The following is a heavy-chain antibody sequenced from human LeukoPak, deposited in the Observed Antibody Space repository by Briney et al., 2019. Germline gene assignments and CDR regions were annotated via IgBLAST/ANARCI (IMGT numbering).Heavy chain of an antibody. D-gene: IGHD2-2*02. Sequence: SETLSLTCTVPGGSLSTYYWSWIRQPAGKGLEWIGRIFTSRSTNYNPSLRGRVTMSVDRSKNQFSLKLSSVTAADTAVYYCASQTLYCSSTSCYRPLDYWGQGTLVTVSS. CDR3: ASQTLYCSSTSCYRPLDY. J-gene: IGHJ4*02. CDR1: GGSLSTYY. CDR2: IFTSRST. V-gene: IGHV4-4*07.